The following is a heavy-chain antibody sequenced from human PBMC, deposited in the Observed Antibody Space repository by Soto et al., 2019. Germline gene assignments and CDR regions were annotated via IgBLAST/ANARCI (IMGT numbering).Heavy chain of an antibody. CDR2: ISGSGGST. D-gene: IGHD2-2*01. V-gene: IGHV3-23*01. CDR1: GFTFSSYA. J-gene: IGHJ6*03. Sequence: EVQLLESGGGLVQPGGSLRLSCAASGFTFSSYAMGWVRQAPGKGLEWVSAISGSGGSTYYADSVKGRFTISRDNSKNTLYLQMNSRRAEDTDVYYCAKARYCSSATCATRYYYMDVWGKGTTVTVSS. CDR3: AKARYCSSATCATRYYYMDV.